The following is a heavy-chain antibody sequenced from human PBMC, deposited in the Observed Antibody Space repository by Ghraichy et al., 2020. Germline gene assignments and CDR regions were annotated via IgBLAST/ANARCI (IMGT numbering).Heavy chain of an antibody. V-gene: IGHV1-18*01. Sequence: ASVKVSCKPSGYTFNRHGISWVRQAPGQGLELVGWISAYNGDTNYAQNFQGRLTMTTDTATSTVYMELRSLTSDDTAVYYCARIGTNFMITFGGIIAHPFDYWGQGTLVTVSS. D-gene: IGHD3-16*02. CDR3: ARIGTNFMITFGGIIAHPFDY. J-gene: IGHJ4*02. CDR2: ISAYNGDT. CDR1: GYTFNRHG.